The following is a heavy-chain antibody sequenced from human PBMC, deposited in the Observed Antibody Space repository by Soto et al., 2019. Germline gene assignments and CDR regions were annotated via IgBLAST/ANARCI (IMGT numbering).Heavy chain of an antibody. CDR1: GYTFTSYD. D-gene: IGHD2-2*01. CDR3: ALNRIVVVPAAMRAYNWFDP. CDR2: MNPNSGNT. J-gene: IGHJ5*02. V-gene: IGHV1-8*01. Sequence: QVQLVQSGAEVKKPGASVKVSCKASGYTFTSYDINWVRQATGQGLEWMGWMNPNSGNTGYAQKFQGTVTMTRNTSISTDYMELSSLRSEDTAVYYCALNRIVVVPAAMRAYNWFDPWGQGTLVTVSS.